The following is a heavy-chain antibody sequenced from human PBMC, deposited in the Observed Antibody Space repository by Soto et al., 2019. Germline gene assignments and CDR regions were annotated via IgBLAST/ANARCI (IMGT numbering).Heavy chain of an antibody. CDR3: ARDSGSYRYFDY. Sequence: AAVKVSCKASGYTFTGYDMHWVRQAPGQGLEWMGWINPNSGGTNYAQKFQGRVTMTRATSISTAYMELSRLRSDDTAVYYCARDSGSYRYFDYWGQGTLVTVSS. V-gene: IGHV1-2*02. CDR1: GYTFTGYD. CDR2: INPNSGGT. D-gene: IGHD1-26*01. J-gene: IGHJ4*02.